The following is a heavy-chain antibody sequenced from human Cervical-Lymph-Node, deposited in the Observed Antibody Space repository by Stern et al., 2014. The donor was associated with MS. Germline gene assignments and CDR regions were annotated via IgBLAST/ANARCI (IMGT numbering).Heavy chain of an antibody. Sequence: ESGPALVKPTQTLTLTCTFSGFSLSTSGMCVSWIRQPPGKALEWLALLGWGDDKYYSTSLKTRLTISKDTSKNQVVLTMTNMDPVDTATYYCARIRRGSSSWYYYYYYGMDVWGQGTTVTVSS. CDR2: LGWGDDK. V-gene: IGHV2-70*01. J-gene: IGHJ6*02. D-gene: IGHD6-13*01. CDR1: GFSLSTSGMC. CDR3: ARIRRGSSSWYYYYYYGMDV.